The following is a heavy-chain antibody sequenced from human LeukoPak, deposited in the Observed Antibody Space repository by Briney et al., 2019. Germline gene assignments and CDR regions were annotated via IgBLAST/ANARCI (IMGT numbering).Heavy chain of an antibody. CDR2: IYDGDT. D-gene: IGHD6-6*01. CDR1: GTSFSNYW. CDR3: ARQVKYSSSSGGYYYYYYMDV. Sequence: GESLKICCKGSGTSFSNYWLAWVRQMPGKGLECMGIIYDGDTRYCPSFQGQVTLPVDKSISTAYLQWSSLKASDTAMYYCARQVKYSSSSGGYYYYYYMDVWGKGTTVTVSS. J-gene: IGHJ6*03. V-gene: IGHV5-51*01.